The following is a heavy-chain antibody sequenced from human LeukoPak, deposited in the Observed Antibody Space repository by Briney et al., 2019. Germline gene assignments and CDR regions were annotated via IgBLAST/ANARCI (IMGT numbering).Heavy chain of an antibody. CDR2: IIPIFGTA. CDR1: GGTFSSYA. V-gene: IGHV1-69*06. J-gene: IGHJ4*02. Sequence: SVKVSCKASGGTFSSYAISWVRQAPGQGLEWMGGIIPIFGTANYAQKFQGRVTITADKSTSTAYMELSSLRSEDTAVYYCARDSPPYYYDSSGPIAFDYWGQGTLVAVSS. CDR3: ARDSPPYYYDSSGPIAFDY. D-gene: IGHD3-22*01.